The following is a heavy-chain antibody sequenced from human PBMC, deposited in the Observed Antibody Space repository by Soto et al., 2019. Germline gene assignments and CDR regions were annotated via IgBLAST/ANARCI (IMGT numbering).Heavy chain of an antibody. D-gene: IGHD7-27*01. Sequence: ASVKVSCKASGYTFTSYYMHWVRQAPGQGLEWMGIINPSGGSTSYAQKFQGRVTMTRDTSTSTVYMELSSLRAEDTALYYCARVGTGAYYFDYWGLGTLVTVSS. CDR2: INPSGGST. CDR1: GYTFTSYY. V-gene: IGHV1-46*01. CDR3: ARVGTGAYYFDY. J-gene: IGHJ4*02.